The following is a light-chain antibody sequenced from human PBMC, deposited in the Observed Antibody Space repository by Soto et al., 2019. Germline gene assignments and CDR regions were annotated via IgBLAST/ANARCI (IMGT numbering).Light chain of an antibody. CDR2: GAS. Sequence: EIVLTQSPGTLSLSPGERATLSCRASQSVSNNSLAWYQQKPGQAPRRLIFGASGRATGIPDRFSGSGSGTDFTLTIGRLEPEDFAVYYCQQYGTSPTFGQGTKVDIK. V-gene: IGKV3-20*01. J-gene: IGKJ1*01. CDR3: QQYGTSPT. CDR1: QSVSNNS.